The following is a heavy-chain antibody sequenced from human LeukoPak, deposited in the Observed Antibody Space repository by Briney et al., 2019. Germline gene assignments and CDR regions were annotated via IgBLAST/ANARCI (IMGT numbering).Heavy chain of an antibody. CDR3: AKRVVGAPRYFDI. J-gene: IGHJ3*02. CDR2: ISGSGGST. Sequence: GGSLRLSCAASGFTFSSYAMSWVRQAPGKGLEWVSAISGSGGSTYNADSVKGRFTISRDNSKNTLYLQMNSLRAEDTAVYYCAKRVVGAPRYFDIWGQGTMVTVSS. V-gene: IGHV3-23*01. D-gene: IGHD1-26*01. CDR1: GFTFSSYA.